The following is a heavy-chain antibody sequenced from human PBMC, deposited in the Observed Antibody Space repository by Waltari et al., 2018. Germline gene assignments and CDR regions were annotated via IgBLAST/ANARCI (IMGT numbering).Heavy chain of an antibody. CDR1: GYSISSVYY. V-gene: IGHV4-38-2*01. D-gene: IGHD2-2*01. CDR2: IYHSGST. J-gene: IGHJ4*02. CDR3: ARLGIPAANDY. Sequence: QVQLQESGPGLVKPSETLSLTCAVSGYSISSVYYWGWIRPPPGKGLEWIGSIYHSGSTYYNPSLKSRVTISVDTSKNQFSLKLSSVTAADTAVYYCARLGIPAANDYWGQGTLVTVSS.